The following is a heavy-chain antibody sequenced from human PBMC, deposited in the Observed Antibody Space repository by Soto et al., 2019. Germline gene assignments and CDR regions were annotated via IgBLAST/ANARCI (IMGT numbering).Heavy chain of an antibody. J-gene: IGHJ3*02. V-gene: IGHV1-69*13. CDR1: GGTFSSYA. Sequence: SVKVSCKASGGTFSSYAITWVRQAPGQGLEWMGGIIPFFGRTNYAQKFQGRVTITADESTSTAYMELSSLRSEDTAVYYCARGAGYYDSSGYYYRAFDIWGQGTMVTVSS. CDR3: ARGAGYYDSSGYYYRAFDI. D-gene: IGHD3-22*01. CDR2: IIPFFGRT.